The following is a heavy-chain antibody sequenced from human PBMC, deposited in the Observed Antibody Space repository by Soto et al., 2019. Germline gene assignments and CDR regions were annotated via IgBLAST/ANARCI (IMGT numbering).Heavy chain of an antibody. D-gene: IGHD3-22*01. J-gene: IGHJ5*02. V-gene: IGHV4-39*01. CDR3: ARLHCDSPNCVPLDP. Sequence: QLQLQESGPGLVKPSETLSLTCTVSGGSIRDDTYYWGWIRKPPGKGLEWIGSIYYSGTSSYNPSLKSCGTLYIDTSKKQLNLRQSSVTAADAAVYYCARLHCDSPNCVPLDPWGQGTLVIVAS. CDR1: GGSIRDDTYY. CDR2: IYYSGTS.